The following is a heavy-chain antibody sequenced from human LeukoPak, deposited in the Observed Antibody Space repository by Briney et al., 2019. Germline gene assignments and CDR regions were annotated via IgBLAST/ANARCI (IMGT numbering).Heavy chain of an antibody. Sequence: SETLSLTCTVSGGSISSGGYYWSWIRQPPGKGLEWIGYIYHSGSTYYNPSLKSRVTISVDTSKNQFSLKLSSVTAADTAVYYCARLYYYDSSGYSLPDYWGQGTLVTVSS. V-gene: IGHV4-30-2*02. D-gene: IGHD3-22*01. J-gene: IGHJ4*02. CDR1: GGSISSGGYY. CDR2: IYHSGST. CDR3: ARLYYYDSSGYSLPDY.